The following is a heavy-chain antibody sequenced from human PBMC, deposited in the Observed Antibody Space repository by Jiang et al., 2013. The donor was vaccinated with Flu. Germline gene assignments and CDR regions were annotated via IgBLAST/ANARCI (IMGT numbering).Heavy chain of an antibody. CDR1: GGSFSDYC. CDR2: INHSGRA. Sequence: LLKPSETLSLTCAVYGGSFSDYCWSWIRQPPGKGLEWIGQINHSGRANYNPSLKSRVTISVDTSKNQLSLKLSSVTAADTAVYYCARHKPNARAFEYWGQGTLVTVSS. CDR3: ARHKPNARAFEY. J-gene: IGHJ4*02. D-gene: IGHD1-1*01. V-gene: IGHV4-34*01.